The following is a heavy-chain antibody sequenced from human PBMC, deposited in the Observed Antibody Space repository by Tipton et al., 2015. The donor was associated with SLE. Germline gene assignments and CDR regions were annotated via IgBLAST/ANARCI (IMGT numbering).Heavy chain of an antibody. Sequence: TLSLTCTVSGGSISSFYWSWIRQPPGEGLEWIGHIYHTGSTNYNPSLKSRVTISVDTSKNQFSLKLSSVTAADTAVYYCARQWGQGYYGSGSLFDPWGQGTLVTVSS. CDR3: ARQWGQGYYGSGSLFDP. CDR2: IYHTGST. J-gene: IGHJ5*02. CDR1: GGSISSFY. V-gene: IGHV4-59*08. D-gene: IGHD3-10*01.